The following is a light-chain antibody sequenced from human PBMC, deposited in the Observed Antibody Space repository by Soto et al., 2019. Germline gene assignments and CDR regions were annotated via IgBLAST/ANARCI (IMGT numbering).Light chain of an antibody. CDR3: QQYNNWPFT. CDR2: GAS. J-gene: IGKJ3*01. CDR1: QSVSSN. Sequence: EIVMTQSPATLSVSPGERATLSCRASQSVSSNLAWYQQKPGQAPRLLIYGASTRATGLPARFSGSGSGTEFTLTISSLQSEDFAVYYCQQYNNWPFTFGPGNKVDIK. V-gene: IGKV3-15*01.